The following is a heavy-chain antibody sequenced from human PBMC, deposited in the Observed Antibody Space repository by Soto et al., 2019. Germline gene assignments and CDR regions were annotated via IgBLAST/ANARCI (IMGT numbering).Heavy chain of an antibody. CDR3: GKLSWSDHRSGSNPYFDY. CDR2: ISGSGGST. J-gene: IGHJ4*02. V-gene: IGHV3-23*01. Sequence: PGGSLRLSCAASGFTFSSYAMSWVRQAPGKGLEWVSAISGSGGSTYYADSVKGRFTISRDNSKNTLYLQMNSLRAEDTAVYYCGKLSWSDHRSGSNPYFDYWGQGTLVTVS. D-gene: IGHD3-22*01. CDR1: GFTFSSYA.